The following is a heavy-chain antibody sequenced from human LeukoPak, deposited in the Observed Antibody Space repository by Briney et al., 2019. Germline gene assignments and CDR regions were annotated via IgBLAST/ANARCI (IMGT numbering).Heavy chain of an antibody. CDR1: GYTFTGYY. CDR3: ASSGYALNSFDI. Sequence: ASVKVSCKASGYTFTGYYMHWVRQAPGQGLEWLGWIHPNSGGTNYAQKFQGRVTMTRDTSISTAYMELSRLRSDDTAVYYCASSGYALNSFDIWGQGTMLTVSS. J-gene: IGHJ3*02. D-gene: IGHD3-22*01. CDR2: IHPNSGGT. V-gene: IGHV1-2*02.